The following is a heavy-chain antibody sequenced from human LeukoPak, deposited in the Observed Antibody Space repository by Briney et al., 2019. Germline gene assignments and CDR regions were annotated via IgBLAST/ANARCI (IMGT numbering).Heavy chain of an antibody. CDR2: IYYSGST. Sequence: SETLSLTCAVSGGSISSGGYSWSWIRQPPGKGLEWLGYIYYSGSTSYNSSLKSRISISVDTSKNQFSLKLSSVTAADTAVYYSARTTEGGYTYNYFYYYYMDVWGKGTTVTISS. D-gene: IGHD5-18*01. CDR1: GGSISSGGYS. J-gene: IGHJ6*03. CDR3: ARTTEGGYTYNYFYYYYMDV. V-gene: IGHV4-61*08.